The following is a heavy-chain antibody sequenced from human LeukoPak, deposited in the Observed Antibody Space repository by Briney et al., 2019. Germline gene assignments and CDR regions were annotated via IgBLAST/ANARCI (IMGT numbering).Heavy chain of an antibody. CDR3: ARLNYYYDSSGYYPSSPVGY. CDR1: GGSISSSSYY. V-gene: IGHV4-39*01. D-gene: IGHD3-22*01. J-gene: IGHJ4*02. Sequence: PSETLPLTCTVSGGSISSSSYYWGWIRQPPGKGLEWIGSIYYSGSTYYNPSLKSRVTISVDTSKNQFSLKLSSVTAADTAVYYCARLNYYYDSSGYYPSSPVGYWGQGTLVTVSS. CDR2: IYYSGST.